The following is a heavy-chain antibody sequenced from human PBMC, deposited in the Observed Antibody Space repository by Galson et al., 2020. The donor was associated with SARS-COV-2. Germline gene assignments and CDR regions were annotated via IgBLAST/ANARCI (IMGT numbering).Heavy chain of an antibody. CDR2: ISWDGGST. J-gene: IGHJ6*02. Sequence: GGSLRLSCAASGFTFDDYVMHWVRQAPGKGLEWVSLISWDGGSTYYADAVKGRFTISRDNSKNSLYLQMNSLRTEDTALYYCAKGAVAGYYYYGMDVWGQGTMVTVSS. V-gene: IGHV3-43D*03. CDR3: AKGAVAGYYYYGMDV. D-gene: IGHD6-19*01. CDR1: GFTFDDYV.